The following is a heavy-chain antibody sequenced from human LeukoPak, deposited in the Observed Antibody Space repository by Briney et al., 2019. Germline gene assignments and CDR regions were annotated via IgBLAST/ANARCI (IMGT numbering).Heavy chain of an antibody. Sequence: PGGSLRLSCAASGFTFSFYSMNWVRQAPGKGLEWVSYIYSTSSTIYYADSVKGRFTISRDNAKNSLYLQMNSLRVEDTAVYYCARRGLYYDFWSGYYEYYFDYWGQGTLVTVSS. J-gene: IGHJ4*02. CDR1: GFTFSFYS. V-gene: IGHV3-48*01. D-gene: IGHD3-3*01. CDR2: IYSTSSTI. CDR3: ARRGLYYDFWSGYYEYYFDY.